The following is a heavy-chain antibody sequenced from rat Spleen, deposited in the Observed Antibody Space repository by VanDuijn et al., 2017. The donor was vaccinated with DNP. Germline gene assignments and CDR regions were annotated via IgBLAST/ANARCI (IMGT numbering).Heavy chain of an antibody. CDR2: INKDSSTI. D-gene: IGHD1-4*01. CDR1: GFNFNDYW. J-gene: IGHJ4*01. Sequence: EVKLVESGGGLVQPGRSLKLSCAASGFNFNDYWMGWVRQAPGKGLEWIGEINKDSSTIKYTPSLKDKFTISRDNAQKTLYLQMSKLGSEDTAIYYCARVGYPVGAMDAWGQGTSVTVSS. CDR3: ARVGYPVGAMDA. V-gene: IGHV4-2*01.